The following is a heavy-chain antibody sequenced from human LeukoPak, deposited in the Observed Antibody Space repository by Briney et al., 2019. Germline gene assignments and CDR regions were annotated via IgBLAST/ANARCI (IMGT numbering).Heavy chain of an antibody. Sequence: PSGTLSLTCXVSGYSISRGYHWGWVRQPPGKGLEWIGSVHQSGSTYYNPSLKSRLTISADTSKNQFSLKLDSVTAADTAVYYCARVNFNPDYWGQGTLATVSS. V-gene: IGHV4-38-2*02. J-gene: IGHJ4*02. D-gene: IGHD1-14*01. CDR2: VHQSGST. CDR1: GYSISRGYH. CDR3: ARVNFNPDY.